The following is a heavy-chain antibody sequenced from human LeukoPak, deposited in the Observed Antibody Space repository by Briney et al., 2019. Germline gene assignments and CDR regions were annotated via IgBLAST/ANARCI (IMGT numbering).Heavy chain of an antibody. J-gene: IGHJ4*02. CDR2: INPSGGST. D-gene: IGHD1-1*01. CDR1: GGTFSSYA. V-gene: IGHV1-46*01. Sequence: ASVKVSCKASGGTFSSYAISWVRQAPGQGLEWMGIINPSGGSTSYAQKFQGRVTMTRDTSTSTVYMELSSLRSEDTAVYYCATKHDLDYWGQGTLVTVSS. CDR3: ATKHDLDY.